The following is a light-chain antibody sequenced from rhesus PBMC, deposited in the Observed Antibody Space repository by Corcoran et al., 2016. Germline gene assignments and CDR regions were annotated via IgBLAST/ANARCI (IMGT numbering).Light chain of an antibody. CDR3: RQTCDLST. Sequence: EIVMTQSPATLPLSPGETATISCRTSQSVRRNVAWYQQKPGQAPRLLINGASSRATGIPDRFSGSGSGTDFALTISSLEPGDFAVYYCRQTCDLSTFGGGTKVEIK. V-gene: IGKV3-31*02. J-gene: IGKJ4*01. CDR2: GAS. CDR1: QSVRRN.